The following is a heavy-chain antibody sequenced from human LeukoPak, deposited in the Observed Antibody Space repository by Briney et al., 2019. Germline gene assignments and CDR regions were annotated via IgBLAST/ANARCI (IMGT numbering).Heavy chain of an antibody. V-gene: IGHV4-34*01. Sequence: SETLSLTCAVYGGSFSGYYWSWIRQPPGKGLEWIGEINHSGSTNYNPSLKSRVTISVDTSKNQFSLKLSSVTAADTAVYYCARVRRMARGVIIPKKEAASFDYWGQGTLVTVSS. CDR3: ARVRRMARGVIIPKKEAASFDY. CDR1: GGSFSGYY. D-gene: IGHD3-10*01. CDR2: INHSGST. J-gene: IGHJ4*02.